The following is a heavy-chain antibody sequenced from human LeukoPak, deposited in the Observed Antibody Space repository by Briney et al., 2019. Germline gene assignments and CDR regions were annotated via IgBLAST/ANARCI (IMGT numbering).Heavy chain of an antibody. D-gene: IGHD3-22*01. CDR1: GFTFSSYS. V-gene: IGHV3-48*04. Sequence: PGGSLRLSCAASGFTFSSYSMNWVRQAPGKGLEWVSYISSSSSTIYYADSVKGRFTISRDNAKNSLYLQMNSLRAEDTAVYYCAREEPYYYDSSGYYAYWGQGTLVTVSS. CDR2: ISSSSSTI. J-gene: IGHJ4*02. CDR3: AREEPYYYDSSGYYAY.